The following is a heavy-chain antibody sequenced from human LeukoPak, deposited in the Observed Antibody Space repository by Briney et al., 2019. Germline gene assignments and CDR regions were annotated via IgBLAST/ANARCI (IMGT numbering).Heavy chain of an antibody. CDR3: ARLVVPAALYYFDY. D-gene: IGHD2-2*01. J-gene: IGHJ4*02. CDR1: GGSISSYY. CDR2: IYYSGST. V-gene: IGHV4-59*08. Sequence: SETLSLTCTVSGGSISSYYWSWIRQPPGKGLEWIGYIYYSGSTNYNPSLKSRVTISVDTSKNQFSLRLSSVTAADTAVYYCARLVVPAALYYFDYWGQGTLVTVSS.